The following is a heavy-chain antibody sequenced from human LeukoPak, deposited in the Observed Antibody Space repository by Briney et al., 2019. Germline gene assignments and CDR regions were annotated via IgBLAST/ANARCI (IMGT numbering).Heavy chain of an antibody. CDR3: AKDSSAWYFYFDS. D-gene: IGHD6-13*01. Sequence: GGSLRLSCAGSVFSFNSYALHWVRQAPGKGLEWVSGISGLGDKQYYADSVKGRFTISRDNSKNTVYLDMNSLRVEETGIYYCAKDSSAWYFYFDSWGQGTPVTVSS. J-gene: IGHJ4*01. CDR2: ISGLGDKQ. V-gene: IGHV3-23*01. CDR1: VFSFNSYA.